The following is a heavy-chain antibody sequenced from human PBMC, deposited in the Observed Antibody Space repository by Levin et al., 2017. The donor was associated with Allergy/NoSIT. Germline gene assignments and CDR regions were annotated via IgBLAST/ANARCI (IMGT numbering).Heavy chain of an antibody. CDR2: ISYDGSNK. V-gene: IGHV3-30-3*01. CDR3: ARDGVQLWYNWFDP. D-gene: IGHD5-18*01. Sequence: LSLTCAASGFTFSSYAMHWVRQAPGKGLEWVAVISYDGSNKYYADSVKGRFTISRDNSKNTLYLQMNSLRAEDTAVYYCARDGVQLWYNWFDPWGQGTLVTVSS. CDR1: GFTFSSYA. J-gene: IGHJ5*02.